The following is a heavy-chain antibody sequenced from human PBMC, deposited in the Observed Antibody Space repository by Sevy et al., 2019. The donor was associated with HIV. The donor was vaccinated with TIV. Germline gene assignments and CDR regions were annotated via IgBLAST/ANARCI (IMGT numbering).Heavy chain of an antibody. Sequence: VSVKVSCKASGDTFTNNYIHWVRQAPGQGLEWMGMVDPSAGNTTYAQKFQGRVTMTRDTSTSILYMDLSSLGSEDTAVYYCVRADPDQHFDSWGQGTLVTVSS. V-gene: IGHV1-46*01. CDR2: VDPSAGNT. J-gene: IGHJ4*02. CDR1: GDTFTNNY. CDR3: VRADPDQHFDS.